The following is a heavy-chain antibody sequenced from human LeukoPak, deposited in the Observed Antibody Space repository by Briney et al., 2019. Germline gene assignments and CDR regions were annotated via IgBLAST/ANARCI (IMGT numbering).Heavy chain of an antibody. Sequence: PGGSLRLSCEASGFTFINYWMSWVRQAPGKGLEWVANIKQDGSETYYVDSVKGRFTLSRDNARNSLYLQMNYVGVDDTAVYYCARAGMTGTPDYWGQGTLVTVSS. V-gene: IGHV3-7*01. J-gene: IGHJ4*02. CDR3: ARAGMTGTPDY. D-gene: IGHD1-7*01. CDR2: IKQDGSET. CDR1: GFTFINYW.